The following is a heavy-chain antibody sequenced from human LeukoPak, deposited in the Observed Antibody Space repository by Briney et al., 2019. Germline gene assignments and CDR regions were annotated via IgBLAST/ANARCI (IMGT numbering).Heavy chain of an antibody. D-gene: IGHD3-22*01. V-gene: IGHV3-48*04. Sequence: GGSLRLSCAASGLTFSPYGMNWVRQAPVKGLEWLSYIDGSSSTIYYADSVKGRFTISRDDAKNSVYLQMNSLRAEDTAVYYCASSNGYLDHWGQGSLVTVSS. J-gene: IGHJ4*02. CDR2: IDGSSSTI. CDR3: ASSNGYLDH. CDR1: GLTFSPYG.